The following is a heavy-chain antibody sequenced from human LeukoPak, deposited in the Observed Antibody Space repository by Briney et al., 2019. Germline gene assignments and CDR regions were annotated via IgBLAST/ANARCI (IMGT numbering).Heavy chain of an antibody. D-gene: IGHD3-22*01. CDR3: AKDARGYDSSGYLDY. V-gene: IGHV3-30*18. J-gene: IGHJ4*02. CDR2: ISYDGSNK. CDR1: GFTFSSYG. Sequence: GGSLRLSCAASGFTFSSYGMHWVRQAPGKGLEWVAVISYDGSNKYYADSVKGRFTISRDNSKNTLYLRMNSLRAEDTAVYYCAKDARGYDSSGYLDYWGQGTLVTVSS.